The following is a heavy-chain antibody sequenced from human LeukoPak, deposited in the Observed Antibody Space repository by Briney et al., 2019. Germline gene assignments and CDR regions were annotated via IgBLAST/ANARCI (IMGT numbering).Heavy chain of an antibody. D-gene: IGHD2-15*01. CDR3: AKPAGYCSGGTCYSAWYFDL. J-gene: IGHJ2*01. Sequence: GGSLRLSCAASGFTFSTYAMTWVRQAPGKGLEWISAISGSGGSTYYADSVKGRFTISRDNSKNTLYLQMNSQRAEDTAVYYCAKPAGYCSGGTCYSAWYFDLWGRGTLVTVSS. CDR2: ISGSGGST. CDR1: GFTFSTYA. V-gene: IGHV3-23*01.